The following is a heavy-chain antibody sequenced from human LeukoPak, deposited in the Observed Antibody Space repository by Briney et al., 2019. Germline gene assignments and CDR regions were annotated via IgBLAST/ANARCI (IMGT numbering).Heavy chain of an antibody. CDR2: ISAYNGNT. D-gene: IGHD2-15*01. CDR3: ARYCSGGSCYPLDY. V-gene: IGHV1-18*04. J-gene: IGHJ4*02. Sequence: GASVKVSCKASGYTFTSYYLHWVRQAPGQGLEWMGWISAYNGNTNYAQKLQGRVTMTTDTSTSTAYMELRSLRSDDTAVYYCARYCSGGSCYPLDYWGQGTLVTVSS. CDR1: GYTFTSYY.